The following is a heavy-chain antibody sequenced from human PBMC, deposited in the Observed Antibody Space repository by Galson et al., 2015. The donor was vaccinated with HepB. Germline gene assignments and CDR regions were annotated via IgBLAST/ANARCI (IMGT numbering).Heavy chain of an antibody. D-gene: IGHD2-2*01. V-gene: IGHV3-33*01. CDR3: ARGASASKIVVVPANKGYAFDI. CDR2: IWYDGSNK. J-gene: IGHJ3*02. Sequence: SLRLSCAASGFTFSSYGMHWVRQAPGKGLEWVAVIWYDGSNKYYADSVKGRFTISRDNSKNTLYLQMNSLRAEDTAVYYCARGASASKIVVVPANKGYAFDIWGQGTMVTVSS. CDR1: GFTFSSYG.